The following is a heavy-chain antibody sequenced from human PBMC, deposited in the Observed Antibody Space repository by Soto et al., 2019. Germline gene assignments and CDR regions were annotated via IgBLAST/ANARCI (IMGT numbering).Heavy chain of an antibody. D-gene: IGHD6-19*01. V-gene: IGHV3-30*18. Sequence: GGSLRLSCAASGSTFSSYGMHWVRQAPGKGLEWVAVILYDGSKKYYADSVKGRFTISRDNSKNALYLQMSSLRAEDTALYYCVKDGSSGWPYFDDMDVWGRGTTVTVS. CDR2: ILYDGSKK. CDR3: VKDGSSGWPYFDDMDV. J-gene: IGHJ6*02. CDR1: GSTFSSYG.